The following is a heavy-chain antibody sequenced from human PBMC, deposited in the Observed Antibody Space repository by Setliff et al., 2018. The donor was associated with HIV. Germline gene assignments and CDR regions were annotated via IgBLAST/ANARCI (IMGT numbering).Heavy chain of an antibody. CDR1: GFTFSSYS. Sequence: PGGSLRLSCAASGFTFSSYSMSWVRQAPGKGLEWVANIKQDGSEKDYVDSVKGRFTISRDNAKNSLYLQMNSLRAEDTAVYYCARASSYGYWGQGTLVTVS. J-gene: IGHJ4*02. CDR2: IKQDGSEK. CDR3: ARASSYGY. V-gene: IGHV3-7*01. D-gene: IGHD3-3*01.